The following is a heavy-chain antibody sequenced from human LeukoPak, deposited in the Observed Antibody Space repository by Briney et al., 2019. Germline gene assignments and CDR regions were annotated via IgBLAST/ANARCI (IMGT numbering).Heavy chain of an antibody. CDR2: INPYSGGT. J-gene: IGHJ4*02. V-gene: IGHV1-2*02. CDR3: ARKSASGYYSNFDY. CDR1: GYTFTDSY. D-gene: IGHD3-22*01. Sequence: GASVKVSCKASGYTFTDSYMHWVRQAAGQGLKWRGWINPYSGGTNYAQEFQGRVTMTRDTSISTAYMELSRLTSDDTAVYYCARKSASGYYSNFDYWGQGTLVTVSS.